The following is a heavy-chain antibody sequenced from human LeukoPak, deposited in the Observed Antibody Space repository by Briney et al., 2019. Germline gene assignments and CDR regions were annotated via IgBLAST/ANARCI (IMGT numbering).Heavy chain of an antibody. Sequence: SETLSLTCTVSGGSISSYYWSWIRQPPGKGLEWIGHTYYSGSANYNPSLKSRVTISLDTSKNQFSLKLSSVTAVDTAMYYCARSGTWYVFDYWGQGTLVTVSS. CDR3: ARSGTWYVFDY. J-gene: IGHJ4*02. V-gene: IGHV4-59*01. CDR1: GGSISSYY. D-gene: IGHD6-13*01. CDR2: TYYSGSA.